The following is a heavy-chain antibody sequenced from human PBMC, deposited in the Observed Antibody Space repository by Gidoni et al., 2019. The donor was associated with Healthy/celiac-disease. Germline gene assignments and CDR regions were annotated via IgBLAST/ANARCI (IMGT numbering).Heavy chain of an antibody. CDR3: AREAADGTPSFRPYYG. CDR1: GYTFTGYG. Sequence: QVHLVQSGAEVKKPGASVKVSCKASGYTFTGYGISWVRQATGQGLAWMGWISAYNGNTEYAQKVKGRVTMTADTSTSPGYMALRSRRSDDTAVYYCAREAADGTPSFRPYYG. V-gene: IGHV1-18*04. CDR2: ISAYNGNT. J-gene: IGHJ6*01. D-gene: IGHD6-13*01.